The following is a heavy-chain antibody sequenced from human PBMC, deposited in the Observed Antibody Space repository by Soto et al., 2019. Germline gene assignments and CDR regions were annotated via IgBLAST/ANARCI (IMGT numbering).Heavy chain of an antibody. CDR1: GGSFSGYY. CDR3: PRNHLRFLEYAYYYSCMDV. D-gene: IGHD3-3*01. J-gene: IGHJ6*02. CDR2: INHSGST. V-gene: IGHV4-34*01. Sequence: SETLSLTCAFDGGSFSGYYWSWIRQPPGKGLEWIGEINHSGSTNYNPSLKSRVTISVDTSKNQFSLKLSSVTAADTAVYYCPRNHLRFLEYAYYYSCMDVAGHGT.